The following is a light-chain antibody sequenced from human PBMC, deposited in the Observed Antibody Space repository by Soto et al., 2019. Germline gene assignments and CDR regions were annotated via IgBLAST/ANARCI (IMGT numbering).Light chain of an antibody. CDR2: EVT. V-gene: IGLV2-14*01. J-gene: IGLJ1*01. CDR3: SSYTSGSTLYV. Sequence: QSVLNQPASVSGSPGQSITISCTGTSSEFYGFNYVSWYQQLPGKAPKLLIYEVTSRPSGVSNRFSGSKSGNTASLTISGLLAEDEADYYCSSYTSGSTLYVLGTGTKVTVL. CDR1: SSEFYGFNY.